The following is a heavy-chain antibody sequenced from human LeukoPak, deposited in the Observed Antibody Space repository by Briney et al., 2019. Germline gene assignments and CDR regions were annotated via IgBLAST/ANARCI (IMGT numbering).Heavy chain of an antibody. CDR1: GGSVSSRDYY. Sequence: PSETLSPTCTVSGGSVSSRDYYWTWIRQSPGTGLEWVGLIYYSGTTYYSPSLKSRIAMSVDTSKNQFSLRLNSVTAADTAVYYCATIPEDRENYIDYWGQGTLVTVSS. CDR3: ATIPEDRENYIDY. D-gene: IGHD1-14*01. J-gene: IGHJ4*02. CDR2: IYYSGTT. V-gene: IGHV4-30-4*01.